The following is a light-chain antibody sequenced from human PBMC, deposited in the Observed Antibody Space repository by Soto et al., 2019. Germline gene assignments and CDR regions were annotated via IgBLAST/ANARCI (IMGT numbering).Light chain of an antibody. J-gene: IGKJ1*01. V-gene: IGKV1-39*01. CDR2: AAS. CDR3: QQAYSYIRA. CDR1: QNIRNF. Sequence: DIQMTQSPSSLSASVGDTVTITCRASQNIRNFLHWYQQKPGKAPRLLIFAASNLKSGVPSRFTGTGSGTDFTLIIISLQPEDLATYYCQQAYSYIRAFGQGTTVEI.